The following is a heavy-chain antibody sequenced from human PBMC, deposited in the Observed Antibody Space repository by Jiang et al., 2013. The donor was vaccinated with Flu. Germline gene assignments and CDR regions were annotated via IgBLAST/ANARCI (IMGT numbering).Heavy chain of an antibody. CDR3: VRDTSWKFDY. J-gene: IGHJ4*02. V-gene: IGHV3-7*03. Sequence: VDSVKGRFTISRDNAKNSVYLQMNSLRADDTAVYYCVRDTSWKFDYWGQGTLVTVSS. D-gene: IGHD2-2*01.